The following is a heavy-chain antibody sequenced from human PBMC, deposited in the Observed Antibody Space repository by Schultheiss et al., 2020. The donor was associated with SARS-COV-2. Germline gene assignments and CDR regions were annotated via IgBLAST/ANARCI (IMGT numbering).Heavy chain of an antibody. CDR1: GGSISPYY. Sequence: SETLSLTCTVSGGSISPYYWSWIRQTPGKGLEWIGEINHSGSTNYNPSLKSRVTISVDKSKNQFSLKLSSVTAADTAVYYCARDRYCSGGSCYSVMGWGQGTLVTVSS. CDR2: INHSGST. V-gene: IGHV4-59*12. D-gene: IGHD2-15*01. CDR3: ARDRYCSGGSCYSVMG. J-gene: IGHJ4*02.